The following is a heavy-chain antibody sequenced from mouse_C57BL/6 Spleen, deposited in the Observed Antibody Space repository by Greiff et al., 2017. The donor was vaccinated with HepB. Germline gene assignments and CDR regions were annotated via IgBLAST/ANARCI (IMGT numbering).Heavy chain of an antibody. V-gene: IGHV1-50*01. J-gene: IGHJ2*01. CDR1: GYTFTSYW. CDR3: ARSGAAYYFDY. CDR2: IDPSDSYT. Sequence: QVQLQQPGAELVKPGASVKLSCKASGYTFTSYWMQWVQQRPGQGLEWIGEIDPSDSYTNYHQKFKGKATLTVDTSSSTAYMQLSSLTSEDSAVYYCARSGAAYYFDYWGQGTTLTVSS. D-gene: IGHD3-1*01.